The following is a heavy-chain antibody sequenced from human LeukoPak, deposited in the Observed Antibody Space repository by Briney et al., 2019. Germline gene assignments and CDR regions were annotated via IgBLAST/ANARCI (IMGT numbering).Heavy chain of an antibody. CDR3: ARDLEYYDSSGYENFDY. D-gene: IGHD3-22*01. CDR2: ISAYNGNT. CDR1: GYTFTSYG. J-gene: IGHJ4*02. V-gene: IGHV1-18*01. Sequence: ASVKVSCKASGYTFTSYGISWVRQAPGQGLEWMGWISAYNGNTNYAQKLQGRVTMTTDTSTSTAYVELRSLRSDDTAVCYCARDLEYYDSSGYENFDYWGQGTLVTVSS.